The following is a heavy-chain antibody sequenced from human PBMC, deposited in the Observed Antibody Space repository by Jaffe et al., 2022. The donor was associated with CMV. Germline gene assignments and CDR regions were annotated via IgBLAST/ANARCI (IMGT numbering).Heavy chain of an antibody. CDR3: ARSEYSSSWYVDYGMDV. D-gene: IGHD6-13*01. CDR1: GGSISSSSYY. Sequence: QLQLQESGPGLVKPSETLSLTCTVSGGSISSSSYYWGWIRQPPGKGLEWIGSIYYSGSTYYNPSLKSRVTISVDTSKNQFSLKLSSVTAADTAVYYCARSEYSSSWYVDYGMDVWGQGTTVTVSS. V-gene: IGHV4-39*01. J-gene: IGHJ6*02. CDR2: IYYSGST.